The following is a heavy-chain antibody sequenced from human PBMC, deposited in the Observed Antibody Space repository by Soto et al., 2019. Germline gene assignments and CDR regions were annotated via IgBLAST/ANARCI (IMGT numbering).Heavy chain of an antibody. CDR3: ARGYCSGGSCYRFNFDY. D-gene: IGHD2-15*01. CDR1: GGSISSYY. Sequence: SETLSLNCSVSGGSISSYYWSWIRQPPGKGLEWIGYIYYSGSTNYNPSLKSRVTISVDTSKNQFSLKLSSVTAADTAVYFCARGYCSGGSCYRFNFDYWGQGTLVTVS. J-gene: IGHJ4*02. V-gene: IGHV4-59*01. CDR2: IYYSGST.